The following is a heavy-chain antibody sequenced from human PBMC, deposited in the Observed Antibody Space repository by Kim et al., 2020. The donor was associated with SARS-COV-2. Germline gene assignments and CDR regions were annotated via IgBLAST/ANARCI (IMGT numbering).Heavy chain of an antibody. CDR2: K. Sequence: KNYVESRKCRFTSSRDNARNALYLQMNSLRVEDTAVYYCARGGYSNFDFWGQGTLVTVSS. D-gene: IGHD2-21*01. CDR3: ARGGYSNFDF. J-gene: IGHJ4*02. V-gene: IGHV3-7*01.